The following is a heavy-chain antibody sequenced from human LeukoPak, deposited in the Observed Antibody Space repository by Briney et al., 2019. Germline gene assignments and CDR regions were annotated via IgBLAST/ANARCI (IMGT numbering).Heavy chain of an antibody. D-gene: IGHD1-7*01. CDR1: GFTFSSYS. Sequence: RGSLRLSCAASGFTFSSYSMNWVRQAPGEGLEWVSSISSSSSYIYYADSVKGRFTISRDNAKNSLYLQMNSLRAEDTAVYSCARDNLLELGRAFDIWGQGTMVTVSS. CDR2: ISSSSSYI. CDR3: ARDNLLELGRAFDI. V-gene: IGHV3-21*01. J-gene: IGHJ3*02.